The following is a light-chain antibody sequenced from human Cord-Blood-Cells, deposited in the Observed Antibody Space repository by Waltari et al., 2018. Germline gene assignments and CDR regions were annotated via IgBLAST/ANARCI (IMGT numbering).Light chain of an antibody. CDR2: WAS. CDR1: PSVLFSSNNKKY. CDR3: QQYYSTPYS. Sequence: DIVMPQSPDSLAVSLGEWATINRKSSPSVLFSSNNKKYISWYQQKPGPAPKLLIYWASTRESGVPDRLSGSGSGTDVTLTSSSLQAEDVAVYFCQQYYSTPYSFGQGTQLEIK. J-gene: IGKJ2*03. V-gene: IGKV4-1*01.